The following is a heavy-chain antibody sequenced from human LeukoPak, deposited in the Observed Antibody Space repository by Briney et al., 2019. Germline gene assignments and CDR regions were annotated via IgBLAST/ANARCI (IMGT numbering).Heavy chain of an antibody. CDR2: ISAIGHT. CDR1: GGSIRNQY. Sequence: SETLSLTCTVSGGSIRNQYSACRRQSARERLEWIGRISAIGHTESNPSLRSRVTISADMSKNQLSLRLTSVTAADTALYYCAREWPGSYDALTGLYEGGYFYDKWGQGTLVTVSA. J-gene: IGHJ4*02. V-gene: IGHV4-4*07. CDR3: AREWPGSYDALTGLYEGGYFYDK. D-gene: IGHD3-16*01.